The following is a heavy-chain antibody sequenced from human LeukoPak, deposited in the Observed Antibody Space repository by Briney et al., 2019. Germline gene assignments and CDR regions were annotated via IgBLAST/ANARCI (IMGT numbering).Heavy chain of an antibody. D-gene: IGHD6-19*01. V-gene: IGHV4-34*01. CDR1: GGSFSGYY. Sequence: SETLSLTCAVYGGSFSGYYWSWIRQPPGKGLEWIGEINHSGSTNYNPSLKGRVTISVDTSKNQFSLKLSSVTAADTAVYYCARGLVGIAVAAHGNWFDPWGQGTLVTVSS. J-gene: IGHJ5*02. CDR3: ARGLVGIAVAAHGNWFDP. CDR2: INHSGST.